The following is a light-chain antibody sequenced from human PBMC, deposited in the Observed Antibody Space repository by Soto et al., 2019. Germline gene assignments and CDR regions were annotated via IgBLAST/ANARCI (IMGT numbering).Light chain of an antibody. Sequence: QSVLTQPASVSGSPGQSITISCTGTSSDVSAYNYVSWYQQHPGKAPKLMIFDVSNRPSGVSNRFSGSKSGNTASLTISGLQAEDEADYYCSSYTSSSTLGVFGTGTTLTVL. CDR1: SSDVSAYNY. V-gene: IGLV2-14*01. CDR2: DVS. J-gene: IGLJ1*01. CDR3: SSYTSSSTLGV.